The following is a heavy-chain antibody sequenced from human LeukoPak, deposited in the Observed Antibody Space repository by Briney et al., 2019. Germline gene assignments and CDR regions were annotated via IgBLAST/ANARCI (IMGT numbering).Heavy chain of an antibody. CDR3: ARAPHDFWSGYYPHMANGALDI. Sequence: SETLSLTCTVSGGPISSGGYYWSWIRQHPGKGLEWIGYIYYSGSTYYNPSLKSRVTISVDTSKNQFSLKLSSVTAADTAVYYCARAPHDFWSGYYPHMANGALDIWGQGTMVTVSS. J-gene: IGHJ3*02. CDR1: GGPISSGGYY. D-gene: IGHD3-3*01. V-gene: IGHV4-31*03. CDR2: IYYSGST.